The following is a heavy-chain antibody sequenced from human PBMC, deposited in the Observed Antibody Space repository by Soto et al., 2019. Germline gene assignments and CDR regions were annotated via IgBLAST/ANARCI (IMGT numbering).Heavy chain of an antibody. CDR2: IKSKTDGGTT. D-gene: IGHD3-22*01. V-gene: IGHV3-15*01. CDR3: TTGGITMIIAAHDAFDM. J-gene: IGHJ3*02. Sequence: PGGSLRLSCAASGFTFSNAWMSWVRQAPGKGLEWVGRIKSKTDGGTTDYAAPVKGRFTISRDDSKNTLYLQMNSLKTEDTAVYYCTTGGITMIIAAHDAFDMWGQGTLVTVSS. CDR1: GFTFSNAW.